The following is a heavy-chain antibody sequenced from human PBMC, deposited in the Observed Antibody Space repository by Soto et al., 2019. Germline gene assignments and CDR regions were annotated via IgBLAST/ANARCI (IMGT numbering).Heavy chain of an antibody. D-gene: IGHD3-16*02. CDR2: ISGSGGST. V-gene: IGHV3-23*01. CDR3: AKARIMITFGGVIGFDY. CDR1: GFTFSRYA. J-gene: IGHJ4*02. Sequence: EVQLLESGGGLVQPGGSLRRSCAASGFTFSRYAMSWVRQAPGKGLEWVSAISGSGGSTYYADSVRGRLTISRDNSKNTLYLQMNSLRAEDTAVYYCAKARIMITFGGVIGFDYWGQGTLVTVSS.